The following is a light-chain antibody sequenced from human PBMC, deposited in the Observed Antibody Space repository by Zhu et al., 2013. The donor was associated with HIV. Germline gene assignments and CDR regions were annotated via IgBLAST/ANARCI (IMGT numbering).Light chain of an antibody. V-gene: IGKV1-27*01. CDR2: AAS. J-gene: IGKJ1*01. CDR3: QKYNGAPRT. Sequence: EIQMTQTPSTLPASVGDRVTITCRASQSVSKWVAWYQQKPGKVPELLIYAASTLQSGVPSRFSGSGSGTVFTLTINSLQPEDVATYYCQKYNGAPRTFGQGTKVEIK. CDR1: QSVSKW.